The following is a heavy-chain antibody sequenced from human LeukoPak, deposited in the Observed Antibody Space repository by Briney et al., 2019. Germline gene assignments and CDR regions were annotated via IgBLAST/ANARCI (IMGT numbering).Heavy chain of an antibody. CDR3: ARFRFCSGTPCFYESDY. Sequence: SETLSLTCSVSGDSISGYYWSWIRQPPGKGLEWIAYIHNSGNSNYNHSLKSRVTISADTSKNQFSLKLSSVTAADTAVYYCARFRFCSGTPCFYESDYWGQGSLVTVSS. V-gene: IGHV4-59*01. CDR1: GDSISGYY. J-gene: IGHJ4*02. CDR2: IHNSGNS. D-gene: IGHD2-2*01.